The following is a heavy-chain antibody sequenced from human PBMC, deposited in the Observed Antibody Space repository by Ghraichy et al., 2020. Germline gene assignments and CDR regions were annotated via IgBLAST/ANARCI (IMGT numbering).Heavy chain of an antibody. CDR3: ARDATDISAAGTFDY. J-gene: IGHJ4*02. V-gene: IGHV3-33*01. CDR1: GFTFSSYG. D-gene: IGHD6-13*01. Sequence: GESLRLSCAASGFTFSSYGMHWVRQAPGKGLEWVAVIWYDGSNKYYADSVKGRFTISRDNSKNTLYLQMNSLRAEDTAVYYCARDATDISAAGTFDYWGQGTLVTVSS. CDR2: IWYDGSNK.